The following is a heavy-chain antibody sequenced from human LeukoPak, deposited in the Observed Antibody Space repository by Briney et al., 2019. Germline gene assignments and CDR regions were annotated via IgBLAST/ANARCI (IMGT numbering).Heavy chain of an antibody. D-gene: IGHD3-10*01. CDR1: GGSVSSGSYY. CDR3: ARGRIWFGDQYYFDY. CDR2: IYYSGST. Sequence: PSETLSLTCTVSGGSVSSGSYYWSWIRQPPGKGLEWIGYIYYSGSTNYNPSLKSRVTISVDTSKNQFSLKLSSVTAADTAVYYCARGRIWFGDQYYFDYWGQGTPVTVSS. V-gene: IGHV4-61*01. J-gene: IGHJ4*02.